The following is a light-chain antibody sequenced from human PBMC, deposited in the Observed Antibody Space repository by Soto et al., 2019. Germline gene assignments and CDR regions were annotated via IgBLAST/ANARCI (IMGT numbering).Light chain of an antibody. CDR3: AAWDGSLKGVV. J-gene: IGLJ2*01. Sequence: QSVLTQPPSASGTPGQRVTISCSGSTSNIGSNIVNWYQQLPGTAPKLLIYSNNQRPSGVPDRFSGSKSGTSASLAISGLQSEDEADYYCAAWDGSLKGVVFGGGTQLTV. CDR2: SNN. V-gene: IGLV1-44*01. CDR1: TSNIGSNI.